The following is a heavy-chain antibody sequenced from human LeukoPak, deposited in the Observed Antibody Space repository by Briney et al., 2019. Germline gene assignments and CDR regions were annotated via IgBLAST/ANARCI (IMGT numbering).Heavy chain of an antibody. V-gene: IGHV4-39*01. D-gene: IGHD1-1*01. CDR1: GGSISSSSYY. CDR3: RTSKGLYYYYNMDV. J-gene: IGHJ6*02. Sequence: PSETLSLTCTVSGGSISSSSYYWGWIRQPPGKGLEWIGSIYYSGSTYYNPSLKSRVTISVDTSKNQFSLKLSSVTAADTAVYYCRTSKGLYYYYNMDVWGQGTTATVSS. CDR2: IYYSGST.